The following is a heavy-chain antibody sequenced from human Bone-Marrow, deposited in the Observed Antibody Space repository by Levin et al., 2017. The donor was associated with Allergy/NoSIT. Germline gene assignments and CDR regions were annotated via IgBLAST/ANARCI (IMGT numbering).Heavy chain of an antibody. CDR3: ARVAAAGGTRLFDY. Sequence: SETLSLTCSVSGGSVTSGDYYWSWIRKPPGKGLEWIGFIHSSGSTNYIPSLKSRVTMSHDTSKNQLSLSLTSVTAADTSIYYCARVAAAGGTRLFDYWGQGTLVTVSS. CDR1: GGSVTSGDYY. V-gene: IGHV4-61*08. D-gene: IGHD6-13*01. J-gene: IGHJ4*02. CDR2: IHSSGST.